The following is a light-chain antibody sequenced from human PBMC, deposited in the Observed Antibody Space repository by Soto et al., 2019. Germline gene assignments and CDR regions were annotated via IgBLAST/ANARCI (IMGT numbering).Light chain of an antibody. Sequence: EIVLTQSPAILSVSPGERATLSCRASQSISRSLAWYQQKPGQAPRLLISDASTRATGIPARVSGSGSGTEFPLTISRLHYEDFALYYCNQSKSCAPGTFGQGNKVAIQ. CDR3: NQSKSCAPGT. J-gene: IGKJ2*01. CDR1: QSISRS. CDR2: DAS. V-gene: IGKV3-15*01.